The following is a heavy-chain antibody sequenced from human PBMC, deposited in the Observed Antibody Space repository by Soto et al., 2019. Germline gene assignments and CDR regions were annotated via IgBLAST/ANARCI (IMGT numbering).Heavy chain of an antibody. CDR2: IYHSGST. CDR3: ARDSSTVTTQFDY. Sequence: KPSETLSLTCAVSGGSISSSNWWSWVRQPPGKGLEWIGEIYHSGSTNYNPSLKSRVTISVDKSKNQFSLKLSSVTAADTAVYYCARDSSTVTTQFDYWGQGTLVTVSS. D-gene: IGHD4-4*01. V-gene: IGHV4-4*02. CDR1: GGSISSSNW. J-gene: IGHJ4*02.